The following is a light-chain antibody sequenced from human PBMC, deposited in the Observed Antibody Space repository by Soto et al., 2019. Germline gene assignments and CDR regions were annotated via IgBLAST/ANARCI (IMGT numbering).Light chain of an antibody. V-gene: IGKV4-1*01. J-gene: IGKJ4*01. CDR3: QQYDSTPLT. CDR1: QNVLYNSNNKNY. CDR2: WAS. Sequence: DIVMTQSPDSLAVSLGERATINCKSSQNVLYNSNNKNYIAWYQQKPGQPPKLLIYWASTRESGVPDRFSGSGSGTDFTRTISSLQAEDAAVYYCQQYDSTPLTFGGGTKVEIK.